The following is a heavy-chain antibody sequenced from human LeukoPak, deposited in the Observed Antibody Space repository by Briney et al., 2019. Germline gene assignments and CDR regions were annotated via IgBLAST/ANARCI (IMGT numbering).Heavy chain of an antibody. Sequence: ASVKDSCKASGYTFTSYAMNWVRQAPGQGLEWMGWINTNTGNPTYAQGFTGRFVFSLDTSVSTAYLQISSLKAEDTAVYYCATDYGDYSGYAFDIWGQGTMVTVSS. CDR3: ATDYGDYSGYAFDI. D-gene: IGHD4-17*01. J-gene: IGHJ3*02. CDR2: INTNTGNP. V-gene: IGHV7-4-1*02. CDR1: GYTFTSYA.